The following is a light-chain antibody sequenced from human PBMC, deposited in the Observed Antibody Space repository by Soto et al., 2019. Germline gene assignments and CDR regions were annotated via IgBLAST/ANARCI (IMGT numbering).Light chain of an antibody. CDR3: SSFSSSSAHYV. CDR1: SSDVGGYDY. CDR2: DVT. Sequence: QSALTQPPSVSGSPGQSITISCTGTSSDVGGYDYVSWFQQHPGEAPKLMIYDVTNRASGVSSRFSGSKSGNTASLTISGLQAEDEAHYYCSSFSSSSAHYVFAPGTKLTVL. V-gene: IGLV2-14*01. J-gene: IGLJ1*01.